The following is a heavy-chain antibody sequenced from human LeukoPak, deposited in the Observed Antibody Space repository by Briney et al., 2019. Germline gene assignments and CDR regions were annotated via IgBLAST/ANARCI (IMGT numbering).Heavy chain of an antibody. CDR3: ARDPANWMYSSSSHY. CDR1: GSTFSSYW. D-gene: IGHD6-6*01. CDR2: IKQDGSEK. Sequence: GGSLRLSCAASGSTFSSYWMSWVRQAPGKGLEWVANIKQDGSEKYYVDSVKGRFTISRDNAKNSLYLQMNSLRAEDTAVYYCARDPANWMYSSSSHYWGQGTLVTVSS. J-gene: IGHJ4*02. V-gene: IGHV3-7*01.